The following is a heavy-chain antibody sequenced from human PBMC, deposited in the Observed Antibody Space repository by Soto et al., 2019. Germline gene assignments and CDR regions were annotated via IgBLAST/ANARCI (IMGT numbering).Heavy chain of an antibody. CDR2: MNPSTGNT. D-gene: IGHD6-19*01. CDR1: GYTFTSYD. CDR3: ARGRIIVAGGFDP. Sequence: QVQLVQSGAEVKKPGASVKVSCKASGYTFTSYDIIWVRQATGQGLEWMGWMNPSTGNTDSAEKFQGRLNMTRNTTISTVDMELSSRSFEDTAVYYCARGRIIVAGGFDPWGQGTLVTVSS. J-gene: IGHJ5*02. V-gene: IGHV1-8*01.